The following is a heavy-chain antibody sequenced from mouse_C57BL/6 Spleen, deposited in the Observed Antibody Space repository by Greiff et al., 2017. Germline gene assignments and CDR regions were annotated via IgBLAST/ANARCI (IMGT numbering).Heavy chain of an antibody. CDR2: ISSGSSTI. CDR1: GFTFSDYG. J-gene: IGHJ4*01. D-gene: IGHD2-12*01. CDR3: ARAYYIAMDY. V-gene: IGHV5-17*01. Sequence: EVKVVESGGGLVKPGGSLKLSCAASGFTFSDYGMHWVRQAPEKGLEWVAYISSGSSTIYYADTVKGRFTISRDNAKNTLFLQMTSLRSEDTAMYYCARAYYIAMDYWGQGTSVTVSS.